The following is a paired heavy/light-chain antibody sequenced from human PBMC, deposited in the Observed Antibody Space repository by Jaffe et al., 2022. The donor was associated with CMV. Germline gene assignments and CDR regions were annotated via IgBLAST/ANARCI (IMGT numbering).Light chain of an antibody. CDR2: GAS. CDR1: QSVSSN. V-gene: IGKV3-15*01. CDR3: QQYNNWPGLT. J-gene: IGKJ4*01. Sequence: EIVMTQSPATLSVSPGERATLSCRASQSVSSNLAWYQQKPGQAPRLLIYGASTRATGIPARFSGSGSGTEFTLTISSLQSEDFAVYYCQQYNNWPGLTFGGGTKVEIK.
Heavy chain of an antibody. Sequence: EVQLLESGGGLVQPGGSLRLSCAASGFTFSSYAMSWVRQAPGKGLEWVSAISGSGGSTYYADSVKGRFTISRDNSKNTLYLQMNSLRAEDTAVYYCAKRFRPFSYLHRGRYYFDYWGQGTLVTVSS. J-gene: IGHJ4*02. V-gene: IGHV3-23*01. CDR2: ISGSGGST. CDR1: GFTFSSYA. CDR3: AKRFRPFSYLHRGRYYFDY. D-gene: IGHD1-26*01.